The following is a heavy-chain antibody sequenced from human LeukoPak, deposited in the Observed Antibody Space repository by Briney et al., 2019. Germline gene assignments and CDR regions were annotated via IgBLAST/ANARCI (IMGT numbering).Heavy chain of an antibody. CDR1: GFTFSSYD. D-gene: IGHD6-13*01. CDR2: IDIAGDT. V-gene: IGHV3-13*01. J-gene: IGHJ4*02. CDR3: ARVAAAGKGFDY. Sequence: GGSLRLSCATSGFTFSSYDMHWVRHATGKGLDWVSAIDIAGDTYYPGSVKGRFTISRENAKNSLYLQMNSLRAGDTAVYYCARVAAAGKGFDYWGQGTLVTVSS.